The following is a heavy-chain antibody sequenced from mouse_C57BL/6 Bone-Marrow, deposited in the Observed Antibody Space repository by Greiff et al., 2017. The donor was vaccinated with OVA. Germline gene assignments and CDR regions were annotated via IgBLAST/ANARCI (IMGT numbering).Heavy chain of an antibody. CDR1: GYAFSSSW. Sequence: QVQLKESGPELVKPGASVKISCKASGYAFSSSWMNWVKQRPGKGLEWIGRIYPGDGDTNYNGKFKGKATLTADKSSSTAYMQLSSLTSEDSAVYFCARKDGNYAWFAYWGQGTLVTVSA. CDR3: ARKDGNYAWFAY. CDR2: IYPGDGDT. V-gene: IGHV1-82*01. D-gene: IGHD2-1*01. J-gene: IGHJ3*01.